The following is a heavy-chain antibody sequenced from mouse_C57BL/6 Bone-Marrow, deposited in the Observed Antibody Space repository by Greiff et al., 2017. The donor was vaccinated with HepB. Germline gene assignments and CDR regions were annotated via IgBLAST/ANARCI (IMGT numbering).Heavy chain of an antibody. CDR3: VREGSYYYGSSPYYFDY. Sequence: VQLKESGGGLVQPKGSLKLSCAASGFTFNTYAMHWVRQAPGKGLEWVARIRSKSSNYATYYADSVKDRFTISRDDSQSMLYLQMNNLKTEDTAMYYCVREGSYYYGSSPYYFDYWGQGTTLTVSS. CDR1: GFTFNTYA. J-gene: IGHJ2*01. CDR2: IRSKSSNYAT. V-gene: IGHV10-3*01. D-gene: IGHD1-1*01.